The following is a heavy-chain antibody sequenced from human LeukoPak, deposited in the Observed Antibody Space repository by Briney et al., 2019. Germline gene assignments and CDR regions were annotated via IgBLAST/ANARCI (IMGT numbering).Heavy chain of an antibody. V-gene: IGHV4-61*10. CDR1: GGSISSETYY. D-gene: IGHD6-13*01. CDR3: ARHSAHSSTNDAFDI. Sequence: SETLSLTCTVSGGSISSETYYWTWVRQPAGKGLEWIGRIYSSGSTSYNPSLKSRVTILIDTSKNQFSLKLSSVTAADTAVYYCARHSAHSSTNDAFDIWGQGTMVTVSS. CDR2: IYSSGST. J-gene: IGHJ3*02.